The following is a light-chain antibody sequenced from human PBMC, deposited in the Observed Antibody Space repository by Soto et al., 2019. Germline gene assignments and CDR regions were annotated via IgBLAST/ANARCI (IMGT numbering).Light chain of an antibody. V-gene: IGKV3-15*01. CDR2: GIS. J-gene: IGKJ5*01. Sequence: EMVMTQSPAILSVSPGESATLSCRASQSVNSNYLAWYQQHPGQPXRLXIYGISTRATGIPARFSGSGSGTELSITISSLQSEDFEVYYCQQYSKWPITFGQGTRLEIK. CDR3: QQYSKWPIT. CDR1: QSVNSN.